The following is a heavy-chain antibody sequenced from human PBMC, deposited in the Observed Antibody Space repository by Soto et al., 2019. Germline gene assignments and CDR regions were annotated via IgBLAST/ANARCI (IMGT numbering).Heavy chain of an antibody. CDR3: VRWSYLDY. V-gene: IGHV3-23*01. Sequence: GWSLRLSCAASGFSFGSYALSWVRQAPGKGLEWVSTISGSDGKTFYADSVKGRFSISRDTSQNTLYLQMNSLRADDTAIYYCVRWSYLDYWGQGTRVTVSS. CDR2: ISGSDGKT. J-gene: IGHJ4*02. D-gene: IGHD3-10*01. CDR1: GFSFGSYA.